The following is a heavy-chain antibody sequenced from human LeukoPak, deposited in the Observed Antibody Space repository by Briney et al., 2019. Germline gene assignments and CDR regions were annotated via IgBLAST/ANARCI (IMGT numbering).Heavy chain of an antibody. CDR1: GFTFSDYY. D-gene: IGHD3-10*01. V-gene: IGHV3-11*05. CDR2: ISSSSSYT. CDR3: AKDLSRGVIPYYFDY. Sequence: GGSLRLSCAASGFTFSDYYMSWIRQAPGKGLEWVSYISSSSSYTNYADSVKGRFTISRDNAKNSLYLQMNSLRAEDTAVYYCAKDLSRGVIPYYFDYWGQGTLVTVSS. J-gene: IGHJ4*02.